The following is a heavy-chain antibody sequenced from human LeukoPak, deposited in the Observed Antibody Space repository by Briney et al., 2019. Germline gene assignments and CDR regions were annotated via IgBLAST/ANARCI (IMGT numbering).Heavy chain of an antibody. Sequence: ASVKVSCKASGYTFTSYAMHWVRQAPGQRLEWMGWTNAGNGNTKYSQKFQGRVTITRDTSASTAYMELSSLRSEDTAVYYCARDPTSGYYMNYFDYWGQGTLVTVSS. CDR3: ARDPTSGYYMNYFDY. J-gene: IGHJ4*02. CDR2: TNAGNGNT. CDR1: GYTFTSYA. V-gene: IGHV1-3*01. D-gene: IGHD3-22*01.